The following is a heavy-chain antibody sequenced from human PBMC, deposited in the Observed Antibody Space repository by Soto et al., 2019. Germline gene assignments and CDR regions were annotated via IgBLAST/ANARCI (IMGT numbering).Heavy chain of an antibody. D-gene: IGHD3-22*01. CDR3: ARHCDSSGYYYGDFDY. CDR1: GGSFSGYY. Sequence: SETLSLTCAVFGGSFSGYYWNWIRQPPGKGLEWIGEINHSGSTNYNPSLKSRVTISVDTSKNQFSLKLSSVTAADTAVYYCARHCDSSGYYYGDFDYWGQGTLVTVSS. CDR2: INHSGST. J-gene: IGHJ4*02. V-gene: IGHV4-34*01.